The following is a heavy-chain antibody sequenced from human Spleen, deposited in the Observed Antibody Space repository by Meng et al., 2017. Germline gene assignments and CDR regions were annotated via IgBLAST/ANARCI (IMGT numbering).Heavy chain of an antibody. Sequence: GESLKISCAASGFTFSSYAMSWVRQAPGKGLEWVSAISGSGGSTYYADSVKGRFTISRDNSKNTLYLQMNSLRAEDTAVYYCVKVRGVPGSNDPFDYWGQGTLVTVSS. CDR3: VKVRGVPGSNDPFDY. CDR2: ISGSGGST. V-gene: IGHV3-23*01. CDR1: GFTFSSYA. D-gene: IGHD4-23*01. J-gene: IGHJ4*02.